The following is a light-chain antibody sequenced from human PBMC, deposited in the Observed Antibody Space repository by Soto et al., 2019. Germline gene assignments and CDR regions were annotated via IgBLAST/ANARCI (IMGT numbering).Light chain of an antibody. CDR3: SSYTSSSTRV. CDR1: SSDVGGYNY. CDR2: EVS. J-gene: IGLJ3*02. Sequence: QSALTQPASVSGSPGQSITISCTGTSSDVGGYNYVSWYQQHPGKAPKLMIYEVSNRPSGVSHSFSGSKSGNTASLTISGLQAEDEADYYCSSYTSSSTRVFGGGTKLTVL. V-gene: IGLV2-14*01.